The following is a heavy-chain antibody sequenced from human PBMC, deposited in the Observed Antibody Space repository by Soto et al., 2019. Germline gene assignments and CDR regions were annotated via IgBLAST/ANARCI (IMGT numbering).Heavy chain of an antibody. CDR1: GFTFSSYA. CDR3: ARDWEYQLLTFDY. Sequence: GGSLRLSCAASGFTFSSYAMHWVRQAPGKGLEWVAVISYDGSNKYYADSVEGRFTISRDNSKNTLYLQMNSLRAEDTAVYYCARDWEYQLLTFDYWGQGTLVTVSS. D-gene: IGHD2-2*01. V-gene: IGHV3-30-3*01. J-gene: IGHJ4*02. CDR2: ISYDGSNK.